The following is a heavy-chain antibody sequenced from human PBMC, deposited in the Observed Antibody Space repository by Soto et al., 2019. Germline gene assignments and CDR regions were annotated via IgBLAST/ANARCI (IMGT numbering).Heavy chain of an antibody. D-gene: IGHD2-15*01. V-gene: IGHV4-59*08. J-gene: IGHJ3*02. CDR3: ARILDIVVDDAFDI. CDR2: IYYSGST. Sequence: SATLSLNCTVLRGSIPSYYWSWFRQPPGKGLEWIGYIYYSGSTNYNPSLKSRVTISVDTSKNQFSLKLSSVTAADTAVYYCARILDIVVDDAFDIWGQGTMVT. CDR1: RGSIPSYY.